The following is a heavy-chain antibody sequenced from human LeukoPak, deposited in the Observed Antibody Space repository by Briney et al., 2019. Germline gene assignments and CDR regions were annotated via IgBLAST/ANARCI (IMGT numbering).Heavy chain of an antibody. D-gene: IGHD3-22*01. Sequence: ASVKVSCKASGYTFTSYDISWLRQAPGQGLERMGRISAYNGNTNYAQKLQGRVTMTTDTSTRTAYMELRSLRSDDTAVYFCAREYYDYYEGFDYWGQGTLVTVSS. CDR3: AREYYDYYEGFDY. V-gene: IGHV1-18*01. CDR2: ISAYNGNT. J-gene: IGHJ4*02. CDR1: GYTFTSYD.